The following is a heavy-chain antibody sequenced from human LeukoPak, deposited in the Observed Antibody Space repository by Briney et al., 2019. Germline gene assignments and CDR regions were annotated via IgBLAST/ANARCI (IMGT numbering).Heavy chain of an antibody. CDR1: GFTFNSYG. CDR2: ISYDGSNK. D-gene: IGHD2-2*01. CDR3: AKGTPANQLPEVDY. Sequence: GRSLRLSCAASGFTFNSYGMHWVRQAPGKGLEWVAVISYDGSNKYYADFVKGRFTISRDNSKNTLSLQMNGLIPEDTAVYYCAKGTPANQLPEVDYWGQGTLVTVSS. V-gene: IGHV3-30*18. J-gene: IGHJ4*02.